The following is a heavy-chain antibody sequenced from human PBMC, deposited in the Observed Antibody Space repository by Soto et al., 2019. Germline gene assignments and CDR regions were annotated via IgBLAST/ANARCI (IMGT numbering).Heavy chain of an antibody. Sequence: QVHLVESGGGVVQPGRSLRLSCTASGFTFSSYGMSWVRQAPGKGLEWMTIISYDGSLKYYADSVKGRFTVSRDNSKNTLYLQMNSLSADDTAVYYCAKEIKPVSSPCDFDYWGQGTLVTVSS. CDR2: ISYDGSLK. D-gene: IGHD2-2*01. CDR3: AKEIKPVSSPCDFDY. CDR1: GFTFSSYG. V-gene: IGHV3-30*18. J-gene: IGHJ4*02.